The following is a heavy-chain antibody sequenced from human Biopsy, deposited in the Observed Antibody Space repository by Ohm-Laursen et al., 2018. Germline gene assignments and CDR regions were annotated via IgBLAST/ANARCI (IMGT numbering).Heavy chain of an antibody. V-gene: IGHV1-46*01. CDR1: GYSFTSFY. D-gene: IGHD6-19*01. J-gene: IGHJ4*02. CDR2: INPSGSTT. CDR3: ARNTGWYGDLYYFDY. Sequence: SVKASCNVSGYSFTSFYMHWVRQAPGQGLEWMGMINPSGSTTSYPQIFQGRVTMTRDTSKSTVYMELGSLRSADTAVYFCARNTGWYGDLYYFDYWGQGTLVTVSS.